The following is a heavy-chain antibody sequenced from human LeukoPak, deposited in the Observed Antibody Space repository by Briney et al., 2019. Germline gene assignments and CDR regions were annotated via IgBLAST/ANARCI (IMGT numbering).Heavy chain of an antibody. V-gene: IGHV3-30*18. CDR3: AKAPPLTAAGNSGGY. CDR2: ISYDGSNK. Sequence: PGGSLRLSCAASGFTFSSYGMHWVRQAPGKGLEWVAVISYDGSNKYYADSVKGRFTISRDNSKNTLYLQMNSLRAEDTAVYYCAKAPPLTAAGNSGGYWGQGTLVTVSS. D-gene: IGHD6-13*01. CDR1: GFTFSSYG. J-gene: IGHJ4*02.